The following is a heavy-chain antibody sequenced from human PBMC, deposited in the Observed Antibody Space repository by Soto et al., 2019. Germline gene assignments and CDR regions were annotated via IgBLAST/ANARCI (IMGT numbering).Heavy chain of an antibody. V-gene: IGHV3-13*05. Sequence: EVQLVESGGGLVQPGGSLRLSCAASGFTFSSYDMHWVRQATGKGLEWVSAIGTAGDPYYPGSVKGRFTISRDNSKNTLYLQMNSLRAEDTAVYYCAKSPTVVGVGDYFDYWGQGTLVTVSS. CDR3: AKSPTVVGVGDYFDY. CDR1: GFTFSSYD. D-gene: IGHD2-15*01. CDR2: IGTAGDP. J-gene: IGHJ4*02.